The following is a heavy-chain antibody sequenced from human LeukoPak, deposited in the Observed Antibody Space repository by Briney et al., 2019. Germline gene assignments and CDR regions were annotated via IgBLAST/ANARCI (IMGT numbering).Heavy chain of an antibody. V-gene: IGHV4-39*01. CDR1: GGSISNSGYY. Sequence: SETLSLTCTVSGGSISNSGYYRGWIRQPPGKGLEWIGSIYYSGSTYYNPSLKSRVTISVDTSKNQFSLKLSSVTAADTAVYYCARPLSSSSGYFDYWGQGTLVTVSS. CDR3: ARPLSSSSGYFDY. CDR2: IYYSGST. J-gene: IGHJ4*02. D-gene: IGHD6-6*01.